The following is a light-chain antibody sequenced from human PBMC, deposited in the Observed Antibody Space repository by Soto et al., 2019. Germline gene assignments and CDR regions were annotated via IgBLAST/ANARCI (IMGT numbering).Light chain of an antibody. Sequence: QAVVTQPPSVSGAPGQRVTISCTGSSSNIGAGYDVHWYQQLPGTGPKLLIYGNSNRPSGVPDRFSGSKSGTSASLAITGLQAEDEADYYCQSYDSSLSGYVVFGGGTKLTVL. CDR1: SSNIGAGYD. J-gene: IGLJ2*01. CDR3: QSYDSSLSGYVV. CDR2: GNS. V-gene: IGLV1-40*01.